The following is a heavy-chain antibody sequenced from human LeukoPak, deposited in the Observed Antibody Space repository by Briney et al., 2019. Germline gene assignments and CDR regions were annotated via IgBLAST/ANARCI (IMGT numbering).Heavy chain of an antibody. Sequence: GGSLRLSCAASGFTFSSYGMHWVRQAPGKGLEWVAVISYDGSNKYYADSVKGRFTVSRDNSKNTLYLQMNSLRAEDTAVYYCAKDSGSGSYFRYYFDYWGQGTLVTVSS. D-gene: IGHD3-10*01. CDR2: ISYDGSNK. V-gene: IGHV3-30*18. CDR3: AKDSGSGSYFRYYFDY. CDR1: GFTFSSYG. J-gene: IGHJ4*02.